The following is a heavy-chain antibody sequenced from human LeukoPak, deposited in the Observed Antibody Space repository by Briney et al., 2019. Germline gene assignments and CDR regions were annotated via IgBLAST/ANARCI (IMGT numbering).Heavy chain of an antibody. CDR1: GYTFTGYY. D-gene: IGHD2-2*01. CDR3: ARDDCGEVPAASECYYYYGMDV. Sequence: PWASVKVSCKASGYTFTGYYMHWVRQAPGQGLEWMGWINPNSGGTNYAQKFQGRVTMTRDTSISTAYMELSRLRSDDTAVYYCARDDCGEVPAASECYYYYGMDVWGQGTTVTVSS. CDR2: INPNSGGT. J-gene: IGHJ6*02. V-gene: IGHV1-2*02.